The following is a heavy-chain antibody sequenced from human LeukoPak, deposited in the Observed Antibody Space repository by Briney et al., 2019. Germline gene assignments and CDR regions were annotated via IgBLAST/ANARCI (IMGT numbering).Heavy chain of an antibody. CDR2: IKSKTDGGTT. CDR1: GFTFSNAW. CDR3: TAPYSSGWYGGLGFDY. Sequence: KPGGSLRLSCAASGFTFSNAWMSWVRQAPGKGLEWVGRIKSKTDGGTTDYAAPVKGRFTISRDDSKNTLYLQMNSLKTEDTAVYYCTAPYSSGWYGGLGFDYWGQGTLVTVSS. V-gene: IGHV3-15*01. J-gene: IGHJ4*02. D-gene: IGHD6-19*01.